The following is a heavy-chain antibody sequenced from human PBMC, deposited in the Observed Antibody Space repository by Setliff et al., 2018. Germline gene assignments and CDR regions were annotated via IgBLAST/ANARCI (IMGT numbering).Heavy chain of an antibody. Sequence: GGSLRLSCAGSGFAFSSYAMSWVRQAPGKGLEWVSTIYSGDRSTFYTDSVKGRFTISRDSSKNTLYLQMNSLRAEDAAVYYCAKPQVELRWGFESWGQGTLVTVSS. CDR2: IYSGDRST. V-gene: IGHV3-23*03. CDR1: GFAFSSYA. D-gene: IGHD1-7*01. CDR3: AKPQVELRWGFES. J-gene: IGHJ4*02.